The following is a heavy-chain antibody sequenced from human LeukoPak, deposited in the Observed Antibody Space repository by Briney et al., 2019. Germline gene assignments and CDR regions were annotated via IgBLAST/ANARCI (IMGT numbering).Heavy chain of an antibody. CDR2: IYYSGST. J-gene: IGHJ4*02. D-gene: IGHD2-2*01. CDR1: GGSISSSSYY. Sequence: LETLSLTCTVSGGSISSSSYYWGWIRQPPGKGLEWIGSIYYSGSTYYNPSLKSRVTISVDTSKNQFSLKLSSVTAADTAVYYCARHFAGEYRVADYWGQGTLVTVSS. CDR3: ARHFAGEYRVADY. V-gene: IGHV4-39*01.